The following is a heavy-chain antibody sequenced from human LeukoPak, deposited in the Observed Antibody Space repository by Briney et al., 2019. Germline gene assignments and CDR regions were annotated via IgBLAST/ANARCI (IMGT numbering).Heavy chain of an antibody. CDR1: GYTFSSYY. Sequence: GASVKVSCKAPGYTFSSYYMHWVRQAPGQGLEWMGIINPSGGGTSYAQKFQGRVTITADKSTTTAYMELSSLRSVDTAMYYCARDRYYDFWSGSHYFDYWGQGTLVTVSS. V-gene: IGHV1-46*01. CDR2: INPSGGGT. J-gene: IGHJ4*02. D-gene: IGHD3-3*01. CDR3: ARDRYYDFWSGSHYFDY.